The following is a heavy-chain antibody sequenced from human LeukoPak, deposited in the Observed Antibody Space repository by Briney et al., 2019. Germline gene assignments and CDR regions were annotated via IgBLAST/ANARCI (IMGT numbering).Heavy chain of an antibody. CDR3: ARHSLTGGALDY. Sequence: PSETLSLTCTVSGGSISSSSYYWGWIRQPPGKGLEWIGSFYYSGSTYYNPSLKSRVTISVDTSKNQFSLKLSSVTAADTAVYYCARHSLTGGALDYWGQGTLVTVSS. V-gene: IGHV4-39*01. J-gene: IGHJ4*02. D-gene: IGHD7-27*01. CDR1: GGSISSSSYY. CDR2: FYYSGST.